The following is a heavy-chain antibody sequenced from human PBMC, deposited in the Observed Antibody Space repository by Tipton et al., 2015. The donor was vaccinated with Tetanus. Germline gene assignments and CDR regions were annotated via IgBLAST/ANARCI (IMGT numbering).Heavy chain of an antibody. CDR3: ARRRSAILSGNYHWYFDL. CDR2: NYVEDSQS. D-gene: IGHD3-9*01. V-gene: IGHV5-51*01. Sequence: VQLVQSGAEVRQPGQSLKISCRGSGFSFPGYYIGWVRQLPGKGPEWMGINYVEDSQSIYGPSFGGRVTISADKSIGTAYLQRTNLKASDTAMYYCARRRSAILSGNYHWYFDLWGRGTLVTVSS. CDR1: GFSFPGYY. J-gene: IGHJ2*01.